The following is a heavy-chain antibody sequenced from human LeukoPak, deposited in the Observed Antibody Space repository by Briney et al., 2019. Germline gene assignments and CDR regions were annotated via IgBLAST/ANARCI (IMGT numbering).Heavy chain of an antibody. CDR2: ISSSGSTK. V-gene: IGHV3-48*04. CDR1: GFTFSSYS. D-gene: IGHD5-12*01. CDR3: ARKDYGGYAYYYYGLDV. J-gene: IGHJ6*04. Sequence: GGSLRLSCAASGFTFSSYSMNWVRQAPGKGLEWVSYISSSGSTKYYADSVKGRFTISRDNAKNSLYLQMNSLRAEDTAVYYCARKDYGGYAYYYYGLDVWGKGTTVTVSS.